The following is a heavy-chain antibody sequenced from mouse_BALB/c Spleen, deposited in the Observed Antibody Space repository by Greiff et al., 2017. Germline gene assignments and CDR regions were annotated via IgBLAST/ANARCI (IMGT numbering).Heavy chain of an antibody. Sequence: EVQLVESGPSLVQPSQTLSLTCSVTGDSITSGYWNWIRKFPGNKLEYMGYISYSGSTYYNPSLKSRISITRDTSNNQYYLQLNSVTTEDTATYYCARSYYGYVDYAMDYWGQGTSVTVSS. J-gene: IGHJ4*01. CDR1: GDSITSGY. D-gene: IGHD1-2*01. CDR3: ARSYYGYVDYAMDY. CDR2: ISYSGST. V-gene: IGHV3-8*02.